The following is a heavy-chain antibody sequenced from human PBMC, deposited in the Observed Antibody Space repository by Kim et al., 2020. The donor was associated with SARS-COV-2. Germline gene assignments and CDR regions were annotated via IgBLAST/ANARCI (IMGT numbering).Heavy chain of an antibody. Sequence: SETLSLTCTVSGGSISSYYWSWIRQPPGKGLEWIGYIYHSGSTNYNPSLKSRVTISVDTSKNQFSLKLSSVTAADTAVYYCARDRGSPAAGYYFDYWGQGTLVTVSS. J-gene: IGHJ4*02. CDR3: ARDRGSPAAGYYFDY. CDR1: GGSISSYY. CDR2: IYHSGST. D-gene: IGHD2-2*01. V-gene: IGHV4-59*13.